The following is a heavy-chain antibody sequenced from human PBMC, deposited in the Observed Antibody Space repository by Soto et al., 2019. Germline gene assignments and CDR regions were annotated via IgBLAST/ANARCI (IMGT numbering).Heavy chain of an antibody. CDR3: ARGENYYDSSGYYYPSAFDI. V-gene: IGHV4-4*07. J-gene: IGHJ3*02. CDR1: GGSISSYY. D-gene: IGHD3-22*01. Sequence: SETLSLTCTVSGGSISSYYLSWIRQPAGKGLEWIGRIYTSGSTNYNPSLKSLVTTSVDTSKNQFSLKLSSVTAADTAVYYCARGENYYDSSGYYYPSAFDIWGQGTMVTVSS. CDR2: IYTSGST.